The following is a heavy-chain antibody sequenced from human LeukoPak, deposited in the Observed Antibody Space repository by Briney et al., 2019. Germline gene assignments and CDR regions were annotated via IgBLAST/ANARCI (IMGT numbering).Heavy chain of an antibody. V-gene: IGHV4-59*01. D-gene: IGHD3-22*01. J-gene: IGHJ4*02. Sequence: PSETLSLTCTVSGGSISSYYWSWIRQPPGKGLEWIGYIYYSGSTNYNPSLKSRVTISVDTSKNQFSLKLSSVTAADTAVYYCAKGVAMIGVRWVDNWGQGTLVTVSS. CDR2: IYYSGST. CDR1: GGSISSYY. CDR3: AKGVAMIGVRWVDN.